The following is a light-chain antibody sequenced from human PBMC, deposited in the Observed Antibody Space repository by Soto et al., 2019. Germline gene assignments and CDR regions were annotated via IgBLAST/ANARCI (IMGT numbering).Light chain of an antibody. CDR3: SSYSSSIKQVV. Sequence: QSALTQPAFVSGSPGQSITISCTGTSSDIGGYNYVSWYQHNPGEAPKLLIYNVNDRPPRVSDRFSGSKSANTASLTISGLQAEDEANSYCSSYSSSIKQVVFGGGTQLTVL. J-gene: IGLJ2*01. CDR2: NVN. V-gene: IGLV2-14*03. CDR1: SSDIGGYNY.